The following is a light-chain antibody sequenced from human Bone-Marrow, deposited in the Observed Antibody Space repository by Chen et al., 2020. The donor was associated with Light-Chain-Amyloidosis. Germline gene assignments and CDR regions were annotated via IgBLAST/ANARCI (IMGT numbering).Light chain of an antibody. V-gene: IGLV3-25*03. CDR2: RDN. CDR3: ETAESCGTYDFI. CDR1: DLPTKY. J-gene: IGLJ2*01. Sequence: SYELTQQPSLSVSPGPTARITCSGDDLPTKYAYWYQQKPGQAPVLVIPRDNERPSGISERFSGASSGTTSTVSISSVQALDEAYYHCETAESCGTYDFIVGGWTKLTV.